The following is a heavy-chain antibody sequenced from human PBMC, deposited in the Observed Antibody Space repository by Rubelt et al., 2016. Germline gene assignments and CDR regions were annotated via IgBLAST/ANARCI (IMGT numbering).Heavy chain of an antibody. Sequence: EVQLVESGGGLVQPGGSLRLSCAASGFTFSSCAMSWVRQAPGKGLEWLAVISGDGGLTYYADSVQGRFTISRDNSKNTLYLQMNRLRVEDTAVYYCAKWYGGWSYFDYWGQGTLVTVSS. V-gene: IGHV3-23*04. D-gene: IGHD3-10*01. CDR3: AKWYGGWSYFDY. CDR1: GFTFSSCA. J-gene: IGHJ4*02. CDR2: ISGDGGLT.